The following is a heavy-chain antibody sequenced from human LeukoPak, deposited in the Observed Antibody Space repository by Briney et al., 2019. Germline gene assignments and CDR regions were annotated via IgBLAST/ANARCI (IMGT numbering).Heavy chain of an antibody. CDR1: GFTFSSYD. V-gene: IGHV3-48*03. CDR2: ITSSGGTM. J-gene: IGHJ4*02. Sequence: TGGSLRLSCAASGFTFSSYDMNWVRQAPGKGLEWVSYITSSGGTMYYTDSVKGRFTISRDNAKNSLYLQMNSLRAEDTALYYCARAGRAGPIAYWGQGTLVTVSS. D-gene: IGHD6-19*01. CDR3: ARAGRAGPIAY.